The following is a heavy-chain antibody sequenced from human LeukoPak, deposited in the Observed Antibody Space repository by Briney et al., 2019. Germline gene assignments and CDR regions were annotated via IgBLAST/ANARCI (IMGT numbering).Heavy chain of an antibody. Sequence: ASVKVSCKASGYTFTGYYMHWVRQAPAQGLEWMGCINPNSGGTNYAQKFQGRVTMTRDTSISTGYMELSRLRSDDTAVYYCARSSWLHSFDYWGQGTLSPSPQ. CDR2: INPNSGGT. J-gene: IGHJ4*02. CDR1: GYTFTGYY. V-gene: IGHV1-2*02. D-gene: IGHD5-24*01. CDR3: ARSSWLHSFDY.